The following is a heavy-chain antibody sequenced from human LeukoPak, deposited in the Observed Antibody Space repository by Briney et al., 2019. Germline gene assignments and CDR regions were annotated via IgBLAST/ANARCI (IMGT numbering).Heavy chain of an antibody. V-gene: IGHV3-23*01. J-gene: IGHJ4*02. CDR3: ARTGDCTNGICYTADFDY. CDR1: GFTFSSYA. CDR2: ITDSGGTT. Sequence: PGGFLRLSCAASGFTFSSYAMSWVRQAPGKGLEWVSAITDSGGTTYYADSVKGRFTISRDNSKNTLYLQMNSLRAEDTAVYYCARTGDCTNGICYTADFDYWGRGTLVTVSS. D-gene: IGHD2-8*01.